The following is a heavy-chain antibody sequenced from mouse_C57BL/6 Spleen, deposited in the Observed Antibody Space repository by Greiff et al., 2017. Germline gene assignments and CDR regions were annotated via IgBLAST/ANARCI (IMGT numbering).Heavy chain of an antibody. J-gene: IGHJ3*01. CDR3: ARRGVYDGYPY. V-gene: IGHV1-55*01. Sequence: QVQLQQPGAELVKPGASVKMSCKASGYTFTSYWITWVKQRPGQGLEWIGDIYPGSGSTNYNEKFKSKATLTVATSSSTAYMQLSSLTSEDSAVYYCARRGVYDGYPYWGQGTLVTVSA. CDR2: IYPGSGST. D-gene: IGHD2-3*01. CDR1: GYTFTSYW.